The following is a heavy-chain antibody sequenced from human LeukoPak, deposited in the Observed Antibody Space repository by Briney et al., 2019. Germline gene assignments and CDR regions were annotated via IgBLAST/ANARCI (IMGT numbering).Heavy chain of an antibody. J-gene: IGHJ4*02. CDR2: IYHSGST. V-gene: IGHV4-38-2*01. CDR1: GYSISSGYY. D-gene: IGHD1-26*01. Sequence: SETLSLTCVVSGYSISSGYYWGWIRQPPGKGLEWIGSIYHSGSTYYNPSLKSRVTISVDTSKNRFSLKLSSVTAADTAVYYCARHVDSGSYCDYWGQGTLVTVSS. CDR3: ARHVDSGSYCDY.